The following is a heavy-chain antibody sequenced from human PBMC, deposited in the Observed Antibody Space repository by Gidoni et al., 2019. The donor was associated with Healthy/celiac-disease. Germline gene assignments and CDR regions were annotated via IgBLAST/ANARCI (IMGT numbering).Heavy chain of an antibody. Sequence: QVQLVESGGGVVQPGRSLRLSCAASGFTFSSYAMHWVRQAPGKGLEWVAVISYDGSNKYYADSVKGRFTISRDNSKNTLYLQMNSLRAEDTAVYYCAREYYDYYDSSGYYLGYFQHWGQGTLVTVSS. CDR2: ISYDGSNK. J-gene: IGHJ1*01. V-gene: IGHV3-30-3*01. CDR3: AREYYDYYDSSGYYLGYFQH. CDR1: GFTFSSYA. D-gene: IGHD3-22*01.